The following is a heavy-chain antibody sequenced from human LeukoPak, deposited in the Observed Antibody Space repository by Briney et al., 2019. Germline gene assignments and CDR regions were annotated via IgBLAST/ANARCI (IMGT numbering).Heavy chain of an antibody. Sequence: GGSLRLSCAASGFTFSDHYMDWVRQAPGKGLEWVGRTRNKANSYITEYAASVKGRFTISRDDSKNSLYLQMNSLKTEDTAVYYCVRVYSGSYYYFDYWGQGTLVTVSS. CDR3: VRVYSGSYYYFDY. V-gene: IGHV3-72*01. D-gene: IGHD1-26*01. J-gene: IGHJ4*02. CDR2: TRNKANSYIT. CDR1: GFTFSDHY.